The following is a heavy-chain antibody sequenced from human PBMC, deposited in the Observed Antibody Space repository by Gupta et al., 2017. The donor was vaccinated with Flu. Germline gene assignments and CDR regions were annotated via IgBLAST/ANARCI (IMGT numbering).Heavy chain of an antibody. D-gene: IGHD2-2*01. CDR2: ISWNSGNV. J-gene: IGHJ5*02. Sequence: VRQGPGKGLEWVSGISWNSGNVGYADSVKGRFIISRDNAKNSLYLQMNSLRAEDTAFYYCAKAAQYCSSSSCRNWFDPWGQGTLVTVSS. CDR3: AKAAQYCSSSSCRNWFDP. V-gene: IGHV3-9*01.